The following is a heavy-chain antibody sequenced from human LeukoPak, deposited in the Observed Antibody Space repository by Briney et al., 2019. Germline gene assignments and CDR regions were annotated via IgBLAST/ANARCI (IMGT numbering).Heavy chain of an antibody. CDR3: TTEILWFGELFASDY. CDR1: GFTFSNAW. D-gene: IGHD3-10*01. J-gene: IGHJ4*02. V-gene: IGHV3-15*01. CDR2: IKSKTDGGTT. Sequence: GGSLRLSCAASGFTFSNAWMSWVRQAPGKGLEWVGRIKSKTDGGTTDYAAPVKGRFTISRDDSENTLYLQMNSLKTEDTAVYYCTTEILWFGELFASDYWGQGTLVTVSS.